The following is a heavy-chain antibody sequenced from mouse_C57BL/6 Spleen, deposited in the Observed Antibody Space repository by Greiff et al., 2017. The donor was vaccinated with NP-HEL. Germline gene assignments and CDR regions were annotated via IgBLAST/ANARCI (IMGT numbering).Heavy chain of an antibody. CDR3: ARRGTYGSSYEDFYWYFDV. D-gene: IGHD1-1*01. J-gene: IGHJ1*03. Sequence: VQLQQSGAELVRPGTSVKVSCKASGYAFTNYLIEWVKQRPGQGLEWIGVINPGSGGTNYNEKFKGKATLTADKSSSTAYMQLSSLTSEDSAVYFCARRGTYGSSYEDFYWYFDVWGTGTTVTVSS. CDR1: GYAFTNYL. V-gene: IGHV1-54*01. CDR2: INPGSGGT.